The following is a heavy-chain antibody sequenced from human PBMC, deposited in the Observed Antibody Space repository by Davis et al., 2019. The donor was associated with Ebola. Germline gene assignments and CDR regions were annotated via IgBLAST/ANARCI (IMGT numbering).Heavy chain of an antibody. CDR3: ATGETYYYESSGYYNS. CDR2: ISNTGSTI. J-gene: IGHJ5*02. V-gene: IGHV3-48*03. D-gene: IGHD3-22*01. Sequence: GESLKISCGASGSTFRSDEMNWVRQAPGKGLEWISYISNTGSTIFYADSAKGRFTISRDTAQNSVYLEMSSLRAEDTAVYYCATGETYYYESSGYYNSWGQGTLVTVSS. CDR1: GSTFRSDE.